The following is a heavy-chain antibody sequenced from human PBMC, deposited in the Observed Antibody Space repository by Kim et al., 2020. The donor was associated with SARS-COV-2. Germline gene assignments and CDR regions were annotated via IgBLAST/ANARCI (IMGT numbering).Heavy chain of an antibody. J-gene: IGHJ5*02. CDR1: GGSISSSSYY. V-gene: IGHV4-39*01. Sequence: SETLSLTCTVSGGSISSSSYYWGWIRQPPGKGLEWIGSIYYSGSTYYNPSLKSRVTISVDTSKNQFSLKLSSVTAADTAVYYCARPGGGSTSFLNWFDPWGQGTLVTVSS. D-gene: IGHD2-2*01. CDR3: ARPGGGSTSFLNWFDP. CDR2: IYYSGST.